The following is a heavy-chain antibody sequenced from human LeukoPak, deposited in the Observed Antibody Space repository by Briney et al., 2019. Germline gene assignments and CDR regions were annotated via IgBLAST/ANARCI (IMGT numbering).Heavy chain of an antibody. V-gene: IGHV3-11*05. Sequence: GGSLRLSCAASGFPFTDYYMSWIRQAPGKGLEWLSYISGTGDYTNYAGSVRGRFSISRDNAKNSLILQMNSLRVEDTAVYYCARDRSYSGSWYSAFAGMGVRDPGTTVTVSS. J-gene: IGHJ6*02. CDR3: ARDRSYSGSWYSAFAGMGV. D-gene: IGHD6-13*01. CDR2: ISGTGDYT. CDR1: GFPFTDYY.